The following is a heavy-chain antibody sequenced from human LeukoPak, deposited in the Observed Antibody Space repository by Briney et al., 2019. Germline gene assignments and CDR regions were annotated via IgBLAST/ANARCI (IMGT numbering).Heavy chain of an antibody. CDR1: GYTFTRYD. J-gene: IGHJ4*02. CDR2: INPSGGST. D-gene: IGHD2-2*02. Sequence: ASVKVSCKASGYTFTRYDINWVRQATGQGLEWMGWINPSGGSTSYAQKFQGRVTMTRDTSTSTVYMELSSLRSEDTAVYYCARGGPEYLSDYWGQGTLVTVSS. CDR3: ARGGPEYLSDY. V-gene: IGHV1-46*01.